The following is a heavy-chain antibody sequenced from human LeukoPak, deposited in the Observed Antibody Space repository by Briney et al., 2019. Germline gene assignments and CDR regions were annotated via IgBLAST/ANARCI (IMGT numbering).Heavy chain of an antibody. D-gene: IGHD3-16*01. J-gene: IGHJ4*02. Sequence: PSETLSLTCTVSGGSISSYYWSWIRQPPGKGLEWIGYIYYSGSTNYNPSLKSRVTISVDTSKNQFSLKLSSVTAADTAVYYCARVGGLYYFVYWGQGTLVTVSS. CDR1: GGSISSYY. V-gene: IGHV4-59*01. CDR3: ARVGGLYYFVY. CDR2: IYYSGST.